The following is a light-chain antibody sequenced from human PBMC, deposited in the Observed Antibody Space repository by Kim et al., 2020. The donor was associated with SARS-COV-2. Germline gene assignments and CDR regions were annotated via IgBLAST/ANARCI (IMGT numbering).Light chain of an antibody. Sequence: YELTQPPSVSVSPGQTASITCSGDKLGDKYPSWYQLKPGQSPVLVIYADNRRPPGIPERFSGSNYGNTATLTISGTQAMDEADYFCQAWDSSSYVFGTGTKVTVL. CDR1: KLGDKY. V-gene: IGLV3-1*01. J-gene: IGLJ1*01. CDR3: QAWDSSSYV. CDR2: ADN.